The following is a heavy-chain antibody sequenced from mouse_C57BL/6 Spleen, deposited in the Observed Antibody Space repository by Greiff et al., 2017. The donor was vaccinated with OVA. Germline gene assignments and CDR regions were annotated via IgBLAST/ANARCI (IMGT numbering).Heavy chain of an antibody. V-gene: IGHV5-17*01. CDR3: ARSEVYGNYGFAY. J-gene: IGHJ3*01. Sequence: DVKLQESGGGLVKPGGSLKLSCAASGFTFSDYGMHWVRQAPEKGLEWVAYISSGSSTIYYADTVKGRFTISRDNAKNTLFLQMTSLRSEDTAMYYCARSEVYGNYGFAYWGQGTLVTVSA. CDR1: GFTFSDYG. CDR2: ISSGSSTI. D-gene: IGHD2-10*02.